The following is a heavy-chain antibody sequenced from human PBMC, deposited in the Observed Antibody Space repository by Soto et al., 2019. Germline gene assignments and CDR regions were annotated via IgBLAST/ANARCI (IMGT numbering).Heavy chain of an antibody. CDR2: IAHSGST. V-gene: IGHV4-4*02. Sequence: QVQLQESGPGLVEPSGTLSLTCAVSGDSINSSHWWNWVRQPPGKGLEWIGQIAHSGSTNYNPSLTSRVTTSVAKSTNHFPRKLTSVTAADPGVYYCAARHFRSGHWAARRIDSGGQGTLVTVSS. J-gene: IGHJ4*02. CDR3: AARHFRSGHWAARRIDS. D-gene: IGHD3-3*02. CDR1: GDSINSSHW.